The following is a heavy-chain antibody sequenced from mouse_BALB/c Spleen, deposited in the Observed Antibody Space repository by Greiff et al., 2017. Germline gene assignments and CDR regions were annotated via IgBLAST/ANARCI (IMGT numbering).Heavy chain of an antibody. CDR1: GFTFSSYG. CDR3: TRDEGLDGYYYAMDY. CDR2: INSNGGST. J-gene: IGHJ4*01. D-gene: IGHD2-3*01. Sequence: EVKLMESGGGLVQPGGSLKLSCAASGFTFSSYGMSWVRQTPDKRLELVATINSNGGSTYYPDSVKGRFTISRDNAKNTLYLQMSSLKSEDTAMYYCTRDEGLDGYYYAMDYWGQGTSVTVSS. V-gene: IGHV5-6-3*01.